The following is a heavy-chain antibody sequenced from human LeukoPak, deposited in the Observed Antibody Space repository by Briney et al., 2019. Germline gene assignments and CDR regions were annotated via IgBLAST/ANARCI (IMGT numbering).Heavy chain of an antibody. CDR2: INPNSGGT. V-gene: IGHV1-2*02. CDR1: GYTFTGYY. J-gene: IGHJ4*02. D-gene: IGHD3-10*01. Sequence: ASVKVSCKASGYTFTGYYMHWVRQAPGQGLEWMGWINPNSGGTNYAQKFQGRVTMTRDTSISTAYMELSRLRSDDTAVYYCARDLRGLWCGELLYLNYWGQGTLVTVSS. CDR3: ARDLRGLWCGELLYLNY.